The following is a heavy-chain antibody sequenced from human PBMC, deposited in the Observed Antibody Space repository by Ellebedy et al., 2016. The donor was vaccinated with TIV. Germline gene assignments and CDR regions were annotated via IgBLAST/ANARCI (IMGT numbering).Heavy chain of an antibody. J-gene: IGHJ4*02. CDR3: ARGDRGSGWYWDK. V-gene: IGHV5-51*01. Sequence: GESLKISCKGSGYSFISYWIGWVRQMPGKGLEWMGYIYPGDSETRYSPSFQGQVTISVDKSISTAYLQWSSLKASDTAIYYCARGDRGSGWYWDKWGQGTLVTVSS. CDR1: GYSFISYW. D-gene: IGHD6-19*01. CDR2: IYPGDSET.